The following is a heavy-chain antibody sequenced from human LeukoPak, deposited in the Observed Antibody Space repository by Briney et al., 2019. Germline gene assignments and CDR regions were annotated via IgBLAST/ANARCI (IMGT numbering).Heavy chain of an antibody. Sequence: PSETLPLTCTVSGGSISSYYWSWIRQPPGKGLEWIGYIYYSGSTNYNPSLKSRVTISVDTSKNQFSLKLSSVTAADTAVYYCARRVAAVALTWNWFDPWGQGTLVTVSS. V-gene: IGHV4-59*08. J-gene: IGHJ5*02. D-gene: IGHD6-13*01. CDR2: IYYSGST. CDR1: GGSISSYY. CDR3: ARRVAAVALTWNWFDP.